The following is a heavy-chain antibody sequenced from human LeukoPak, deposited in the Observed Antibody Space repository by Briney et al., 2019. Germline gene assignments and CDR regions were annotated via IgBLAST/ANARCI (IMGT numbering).Heavy chain of an antibody. V-gene: IGHV3-48*03. Sequence: PGGSLRLSCAASGFTFSSYEMNWVRQAPGKGLEWVSYISSSGSTIYYADSVKGRFTISRDNAKNSLYLQMNSLRAEDTAVYYCARAHLDERYYGPGIGFDPWGQGTLVTVSS. CDR3: ARAHLDERYYGPGIGFDP. J-gene: IGHJ5*02. CDR2: ISSSGSTI. CDR1: GFTFSSYE. D-gene: IGHD3-10*01.